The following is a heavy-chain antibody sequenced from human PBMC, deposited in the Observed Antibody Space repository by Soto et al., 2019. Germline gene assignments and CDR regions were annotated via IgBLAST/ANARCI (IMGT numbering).Heavy chain of an antibody. CDR2: IYYSGRT. V-gene: IGHV4-61*01. D-gene: IGHD3-10*01. CDR1: GGSVSSGSYY. J-gene: IGHJ4*02. Sequence: SETLSLTCTVSGGSVSSGSYYWSWIRQPPGKGLEWIGYIYYSGRTNYNPSLKSRVTISVDTSKNQFSLKLSSVTAADTAVYYCARSRGDDVLLWVGEFDYWGQGTLVTVAS. CDR3: ARSRGDDVLLWVGEFDY.